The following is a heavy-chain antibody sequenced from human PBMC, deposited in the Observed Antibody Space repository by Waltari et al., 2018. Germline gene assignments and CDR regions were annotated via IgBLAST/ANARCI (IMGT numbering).Heavy chain of an antibody. V-gene: IGHV3-30-3*01. CDR2: ISYDGSNK. J-gene: IGHJ4*02. CDR1: GFTFSSYA. CDR3: AREYRGSYYVGY. Sequence: QVQLVESGGGVVQPGRSLRLSCAASGFTFSSYAMHWVRQAPGKGLEWVAVISYDGSNKYYADSVKGRFTISRDNSKNTLYLQMNSLRAEDTAVYYCAREYRGSYYVGYWGQGTLVTVSS. D-gene: IGHD1-26*01.